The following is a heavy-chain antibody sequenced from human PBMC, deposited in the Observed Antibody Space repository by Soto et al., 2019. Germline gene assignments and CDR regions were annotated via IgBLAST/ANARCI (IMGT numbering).Heavy chain of an antibody. CDR3: ARVDGYSYGLGGNY. CDR1: GYTFTANY. Sequence: QVQLVQSGAEVRKPGASVKVSCKASGYTFTANYMHWVRQAPGQGLEWVGCINPNSGETDSAQEFQGRVTMTRDTSINTAYMELSRLRSDDTAVYYCARVDGYSYGLGGNYWGQGTLVTVSS. V-gene: IGHV1-2*02. J-gene: IGHJ4*02. CDR2: INPNSGET. D-gene: IGHD5-18*01.